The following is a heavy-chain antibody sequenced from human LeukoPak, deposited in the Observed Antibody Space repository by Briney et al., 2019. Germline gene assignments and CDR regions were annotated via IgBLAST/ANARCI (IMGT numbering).Heavy chain of an antibody. CDR3: ARLVRFLEWLLPYNWFDP. V-gene: IGHV4-39*07. D-gene: IGHD3-3*01. Sequence: SETLSLTCTISGGSISSSSYYWGWIRQPPGKGLEWIGSIYYSGSTYYNPSLKSRVTISVDTSKNQFSLKLSSVTAADTAVYYCARLVRFLEWLLPYNWFDPWGQGTLVTVSS. CDR1: GGSISSSSYY. J-gene: IGHJ5*02. CDR2: IYYSGST.